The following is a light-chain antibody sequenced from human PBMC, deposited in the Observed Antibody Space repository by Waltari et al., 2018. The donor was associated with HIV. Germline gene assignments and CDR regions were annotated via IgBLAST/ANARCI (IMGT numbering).Light chain of an antibody. CDR3: CSYAGTYTFVV. Sequence: QPRSLSGSPGQSVTISCTGTSSDVGSYNYVSWYQHHPGKAPNLILDDVSERPSGVPDRFSGSKSGNTASLTISGLQAEDEADYYCCSYAGTYTFVVFGGGTKLTVL. J-gene: IGLJ2*01. V-gene: IGLV2-11*01. CDR1: SSDVGSYNY. CDR2: DVS.